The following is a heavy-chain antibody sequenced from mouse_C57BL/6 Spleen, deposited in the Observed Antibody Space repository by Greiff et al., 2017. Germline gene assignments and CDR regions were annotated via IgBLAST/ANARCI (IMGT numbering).Heavy chain of an antibody. Sequence: LVESGAELAKPGASVKLSCKASGYTFTSYWMHWVKQRPGQGLEWIGYINPSSGYTKYNQKFKDKATLTADKSSSTAYMQLSSLTYEDSAVYYCAKSKPIPLYYGNYPTFDYWGQGTTLTVSS. D-gene: IGHD2-1*01. J-gene: IGHJ2*01. CDR3: AKSKPIPLYYGNYPTFDY. CDR1: GYTFTSYW. CDR2: INPSSGYT. V-gene: IGHV1-7*01.